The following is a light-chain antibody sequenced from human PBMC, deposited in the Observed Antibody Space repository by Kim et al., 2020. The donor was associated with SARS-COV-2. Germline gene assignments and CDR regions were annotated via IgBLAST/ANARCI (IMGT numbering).Light chain of an antibody. CDR2: DAS. J-gene: IGKJ4*01. CDR1: QDISNY. V-gene: IGKV1-33*01. Sequence: DIQMTQSPSSLSSSVGDRVTITCQASQDISNYLNWYQQKPGKAPKLLMYDASNLETGVPSRFSGSGSGTDFTFTISSLQPEDIATYYCQQFDNLPLTFGGGTKVEI. CDR3: QQFDNLPLT.